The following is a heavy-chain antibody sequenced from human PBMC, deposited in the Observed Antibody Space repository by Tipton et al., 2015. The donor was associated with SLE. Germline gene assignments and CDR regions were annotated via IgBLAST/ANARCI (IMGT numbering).Heavy chain of an antibody. CDR3: ARGITIFGVVMGYYYYMDV. V-gene: IGHV4-61*02. Sequence: LRLSCTVSGGSISSGRYYWSWIRQPAGKALEWIGRIYTSGSTNYNPSLKSRVTISVDTSKNQFSLKLNSVTAADTAVYYCARGITIFGVVMGYYYYMDVWGKGTTVTVSS. J-gene: IGHJ6*03. CDR1: GGSISSGRYY. D-gene: IGHD3-3*01. CDR2: IYTSGST.